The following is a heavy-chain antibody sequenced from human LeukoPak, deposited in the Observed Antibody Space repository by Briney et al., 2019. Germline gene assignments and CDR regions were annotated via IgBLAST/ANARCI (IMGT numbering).Heavy chain of an antibody. Sequence: GGSLSLSCAASGFAFTTYAMHWVRQAPGRGLEWVAVISYDGTIKYYADSVKGRFTISRDNSKNTLYLQMNSLRAEDTAVYYCANLHDYWGQGTLVTVSS. CDR1: GFAFTTYA. CDR2: ISYDGTIK. CDR3: ANLHDY. V-gene: IGHV3-30*18. J-gene: IGHJ4*02.